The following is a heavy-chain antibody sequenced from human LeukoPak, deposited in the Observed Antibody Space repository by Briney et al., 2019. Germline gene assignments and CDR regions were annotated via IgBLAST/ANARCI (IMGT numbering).Heavy chain of an antibody. CDR3: ATRRIAVAAPFDY. V-gene: IGHV4-59*01. Sequence: SETLSLTCAVSVASITSYYWSWIRKPPGKGLAWIGYIYSTGSTNYNPSLKSRATMSATTSNNEFSLKLSSVATADTAVYYCATRRIAVAAPFDYWGQGTLVTVSS. CDR2: IYSTGST. D-gene: IGHD6-19*01. J-gene: IGHJ4*02. CDR1: VASITSYY.